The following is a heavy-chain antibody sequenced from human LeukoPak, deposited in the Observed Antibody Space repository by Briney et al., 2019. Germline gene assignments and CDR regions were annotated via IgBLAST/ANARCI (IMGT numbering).Heavy chain of an antibody. Sequence: PSETLSLTCTVSGGSVSSDNYFWSWIRQPPGKGLEWIGYVYYSGGTNYNPSLKGRVTISVDTSKNQFSLRLTSITAADTAVYYCARFYYDTPSYYYFDYWGQGTLVTVSS. D-gene: IGHD3-22*01. CDR1: GGSVSSDNYF. J-gene: IGHJ4*02. V-gene: IGHV4-61*01. CDR3: ARFYYDTPSYYYFDY. CDR2: VYYSGGT.